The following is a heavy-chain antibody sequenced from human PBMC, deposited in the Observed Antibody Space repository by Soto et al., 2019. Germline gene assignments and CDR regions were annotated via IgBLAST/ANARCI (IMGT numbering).Heavy chain of an antibody. CDR1: GFTFSSYE. Sequence: PGGSLRLSCAASGFTFSSYEMNWVRQAPGKGLEWVSYISSSGSTIYYADSVKGRFTISRDNAKNSLYLQMNSLRAEDTAVYYCARSPWGCSGGSCYFDYWGQGNMVTVSS. CDR3: ARSPWGCSGGSCYFDY. J-gene: IGHJ4*02. CDR2: ISSSGSTI. D-gene: IGHD2-15*01. V-gene: IGHV3-48*03.